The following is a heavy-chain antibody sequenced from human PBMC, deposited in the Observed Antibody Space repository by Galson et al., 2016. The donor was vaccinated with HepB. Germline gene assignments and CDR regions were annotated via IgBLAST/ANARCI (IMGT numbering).Heavy chain of an antibody. Sequence: SLRLSCAASGFSFGVYYMAWIRQAPGKGLEWVSSISGGSTYTHYADSVKGRFTIYRDDARNSLFLQVNGLRAEDTAVYYCARENWGTVDWWGQGTPVTVSS. V-gene: IGHV3-11*06. CDR2: ISGGSTYT. D-gene: IGHD3-16*01. CDR1: GFSFGVYY. CDR3: ARENWGTVDW. J-gene: IGHJ4*02.